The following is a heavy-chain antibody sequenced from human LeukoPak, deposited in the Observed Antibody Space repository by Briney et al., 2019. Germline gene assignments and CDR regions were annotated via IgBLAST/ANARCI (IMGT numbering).Heavy chain of an antibody. V-gene: IGHV4-59*01. CDR2: IYYRGST. Sequence: SETLSLTCTVSGGSINNYYWSWIRQPPGKGLERIGYIYYRGSTNYNPSLKSRVTFSVDTSKNQFSLKLNSVTAADTAVYYCARGQGEYCSGGSCYSDTFDIWGQGKMVTVSS. D-gene: IGHD2-15*01. CDR1: GGSINNYY. J-gene: IGHJ3*02. CDR3: ARGQGEYCSGGSCYSDTFDI.